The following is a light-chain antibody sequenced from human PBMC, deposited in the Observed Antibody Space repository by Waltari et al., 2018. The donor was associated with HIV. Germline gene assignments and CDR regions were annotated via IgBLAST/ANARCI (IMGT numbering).Light chain of an antibody. Sequence: QSALTQPPSASGSPGQSVTIPCPGTRRYVGPYDYVPWYQQHPDKAPRLIIYEVNKRPSGVPDRFSGSKSGNTASLTVSGLQAEDEADYYCTSYAGSNNLVIFGGGTKVTVL. CDR1: RRYVGPYDY. J-gene: IGLJ2*01. CDR3: TSYAGSNNLVI. V-gene: IGLV2-8*01. CDR2: EVN.